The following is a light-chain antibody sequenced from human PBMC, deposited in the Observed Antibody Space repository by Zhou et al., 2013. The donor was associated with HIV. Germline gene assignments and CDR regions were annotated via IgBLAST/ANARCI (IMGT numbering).Light chain of an antibody. CDR1: QSIIGN. CDR3: QQYNNWPRT. CDR2: GAS. J-gene: IGKJ2*01. V-gene: IGKV3D-15*01. Sequence: EIVLTQSPATLSLSPGERATLSCRASQSIIGNCLAWYQQIRGQAPRLLIYGASNRATGIPDRFSGSGSGTEFTLTISSLQSEDFAVYYCQQYNNWPRTFGQGTKLEIK.